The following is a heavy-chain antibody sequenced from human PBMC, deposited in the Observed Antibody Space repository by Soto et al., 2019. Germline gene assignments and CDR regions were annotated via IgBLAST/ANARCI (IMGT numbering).Heavy chain of an antibody. D-gene: IGHD4-17*01. V-gene: IGHV4-31*03. CDR2: IYWSGNT. CDR1: GDSTSRGGYY. Sequence: QVRLQESGPGLVKPSQTLSLSSRVSGDSTSRGGYYWSWIRQHPGKGLEWIGYIYWSGNTYFNPSLKSRVSISLATSSNQFSLNLTSVTAADTAVYYCARGAADYGDAFDIWGQGTTVTVSS. CDR3: ARGAADYGDAFDI. J-gene: IGHJ3*02.